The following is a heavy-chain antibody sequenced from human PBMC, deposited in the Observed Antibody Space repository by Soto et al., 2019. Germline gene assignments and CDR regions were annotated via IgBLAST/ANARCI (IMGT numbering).Heavy chain of an antibody. V-gene: IGHV3-11*06. CDR2: MSSSSSYT. CDR1: GFTFSDYY. J-gene: IGHJ6*02. Sequence: GESLKISCAASGFTFSDYYMSWIRQAPGNGLEWVSYMSSSSSYTNYADSVKCRFNISRDNANNSLYLQMNSLRAEDTAVYYCARDLLAVTTGYYYGLEVWGQGTTLTVAS. CDR3: ARDLLAVTTGYYYGLEV. D-gene: IGHD4-17*01.